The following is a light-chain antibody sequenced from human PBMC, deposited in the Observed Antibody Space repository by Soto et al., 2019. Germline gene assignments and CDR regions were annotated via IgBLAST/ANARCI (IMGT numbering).Light chain of an antibody. V-gene: IGKV1-5*01. Sequence: DIQMTQSPSTLSASVGDRVTITCRASQSINNWLAWYQQKAGKAPKLLIYDASSLETGVPSRFSGSGSGTEFPLTIRSLQPDDFATYSCQQYNSYSRTFGQGTKVEIK. CDR1: QSINNW. J-gene: IGKJ1*01. CDR2: DAS. CDR3: QQYNSYSRT.